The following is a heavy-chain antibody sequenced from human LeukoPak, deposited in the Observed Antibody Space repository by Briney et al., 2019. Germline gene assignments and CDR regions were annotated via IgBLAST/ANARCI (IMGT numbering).Heavy chain of an antibody. CDR2: IYYSGST. D-gene: IGHD6-19*01. J-gene: IGHJ5*02. CDR3: ARPQGSSGWYVYWFDP. Sequence: PPETLSLTCTVSGGSISSSSYYWGWIRQPPGKGLEWIGSIYYSGSTYYNPSLKSRVTISVDTSKNQFSLKLSSVTAADTAVYYCARPQGSSGWYVYWFDPWGQGTLVTVSS. V-gene: IGHV4-39*01. CDR1: GGSISSSSYY.